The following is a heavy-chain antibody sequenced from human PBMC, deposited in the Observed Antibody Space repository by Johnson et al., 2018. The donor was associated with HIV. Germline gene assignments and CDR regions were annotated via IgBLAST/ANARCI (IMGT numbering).Heavy chain of an antibody. Sequence: QVQLVESGGGLVQPGGSLRLSCAASGIIVSSHYMSWVRQAPGKGLEWVSSISGSGSNIYKADSVKGRFTISRDNAKNSLFLQMNSLRAEDTAVYYCARVGANFDAFDIWGQGTMVTVSS. D-gene: IGHD4/OR15-4a*01. V-gene: IGHV3-11*04. J-gene: IGHJ3*02. CDR2: ISGSGSNI. CDR1: GIIVSSHY. CDR3: ARVGANFDAFDI.